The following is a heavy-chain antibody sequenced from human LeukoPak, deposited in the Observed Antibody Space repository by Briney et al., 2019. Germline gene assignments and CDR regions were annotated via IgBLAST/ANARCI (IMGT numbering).Heavy chain of an antibody. CDR2: IKQDGSEK. CDR3: ARDPPSFGELFVDY. Sequence: GGSLRLSCAASGFTFSSYWMSWVRQAPGKGLEWVANIKQDGSEKYYVDSVKGRFTISRDNAKNSLYLQMNSLRAEDTAVYYCARDPPSFGELFVDYWGQGTLVTVSS. D-gene: IGHD3-10*01. CDR1: GFTFSSYW. J-gene: IGHJ4*02. V-gene: IGHV3-7*01.